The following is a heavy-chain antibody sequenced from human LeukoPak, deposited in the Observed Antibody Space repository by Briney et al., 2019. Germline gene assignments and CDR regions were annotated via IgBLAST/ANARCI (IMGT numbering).Heavy chain of an antibody. CDR1: GFTVSSNY. J-gene: IGHJ6*02. D-gene: IGHD4-17*01. CDR3: AKDFVTTGTNCYYYGMDV. V-gene: IGHV3-53*05. CDR2: IYSGGST. Sequence: GGSLRLSCAASGFTVSSNYMSWVRQAPGKGLEWVSVIYSGGSTYYADSVKGRFTISRDNSKNTLYLQMNSLRAEDTAVYYCAKDFVTTGTNCYYYGMDVWGQGTTVTVSS.